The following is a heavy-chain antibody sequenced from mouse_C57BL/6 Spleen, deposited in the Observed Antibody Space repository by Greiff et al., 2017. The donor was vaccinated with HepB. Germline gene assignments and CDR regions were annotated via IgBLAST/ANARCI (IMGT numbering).Heavy chain of an antibody. CDR1: GYAFSSSW. CDR3: ARRGYSNSGYAMDY. CDR2: IYPGDGDT. V-gene: IGHV1-82*01. D-gene: IGHD2-5*01. J-gene: IGHJ4*01. Sequence: QVHVKQSGPELVKPGASVKISCKASGYAFSSSWMNWVKQRPGKGLEWIGRIYPGDGDTNYNGKFKGKATLTADKSSSTAYMQLSSLTSEDSAVYFCARRGYSNSGYAMDYWGQGTSVTVSS.